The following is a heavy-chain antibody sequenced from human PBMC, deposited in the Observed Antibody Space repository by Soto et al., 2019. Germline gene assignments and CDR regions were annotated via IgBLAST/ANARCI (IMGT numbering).Heavy chain of an antibody. Sequence: SEPLSLTCTVSGGYISSYYWSWIRQPPGKGLEWIGYIYYSGSTNYNPSLKSRVTISVDTSKNQFSLKLSSVTAADTAVYYCARHSYNPTRVYYFDYWGQGTLVTVSS. J-gene: IGHJ4*02. CDR2: IYYSGST. CDR1: GGYISSYY. CDR3: ARHSYNPTRVYYFDY. V-gene: IGHV4-59*08. D-gene: IGHD1-1*01.